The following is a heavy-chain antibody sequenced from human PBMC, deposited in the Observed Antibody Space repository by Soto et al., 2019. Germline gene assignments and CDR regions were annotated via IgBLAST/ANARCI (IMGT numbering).Heavy chain of an antibody. CDR1: GFTFSSYS. CDR3: ARGTYYEFWRSSLPTLGWCDP. CDR2: ISGSRSTI. Sequence: EVQLVESGGGLVQPGGSLRLSCAASGFTFSSYSMNWVRQAPGKGLEWVSYISGSRSTIYYADSVKGRFTISRDNAKKLLYMQMNSLRAEDTAVYYCARGTYYEFWRSSLPTLGWCDPWGQGTLVTFSS. J-gene: IGHJ5*02. D-gene: IGHD3-3*01. V-gene: IGHV3-48*01.